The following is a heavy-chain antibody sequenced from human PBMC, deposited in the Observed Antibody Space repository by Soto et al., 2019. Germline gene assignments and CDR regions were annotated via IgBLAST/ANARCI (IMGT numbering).Heavy chain of an antibody. CDR1: GERVSSNRAA. D-gene: IGHD6-6*01. CDR2: TYYRSKWYN. Sequence: PSETLSLTCAISGERVSSNRAAWNWIRQSPSRGLEWLGRTYYRSKWYNDYALSVKSRITINPDTSKNQFSLQLNSVTPEDTAVYYCARGEQLVPNNWFDPWGQGTLVTV. CDR3: ARGEQLVPNNWFDP. V-gene: IGHV6-1*01. J-gene: IGHJ5*02.